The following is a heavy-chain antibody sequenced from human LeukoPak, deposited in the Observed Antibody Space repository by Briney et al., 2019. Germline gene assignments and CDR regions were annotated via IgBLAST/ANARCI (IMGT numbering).Heavy chain of an antibody. D-gene: IGHD6-19*01. CDR3: AREGSRSSGWSGDFDY. CDR1: GYTFTSYY. V-gene: IGHV1-69*04. J-gene: IGHJ4*02. Sequence: SVKVSCKASGYTFTSYYMHWVRQAPGQGLEWMGMIIPILGIANYAQKFQGRVTITADKSTSTAYMELSSLRSEDTAVYYCAREGSRSSGWSGDFDYWGQGTLVTVSS. CDR2: IIPILGIA.